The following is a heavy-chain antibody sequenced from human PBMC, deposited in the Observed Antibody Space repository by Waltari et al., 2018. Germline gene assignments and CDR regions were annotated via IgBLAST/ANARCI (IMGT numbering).Heavy chain of an antibody. Sequence: QVQLQESGPGLVKPSETLSLTCTVSGGSISSYYWSWIRQPPGKGLEWIGYIYYSGSPNYNPYLKSRVTISVDTSKNQFSLKLSSVTAADTAVYYCARGYGFYYFDYWGQGTLVTVSS. CDR2: IYYSGSP. V-gene: IGHV4-59*01. J-gene: IGHJ4*02. D-gene: IGHD3-10*01. CDR3: ARGYGFYYFDY. CDR1: GGSISSYY.